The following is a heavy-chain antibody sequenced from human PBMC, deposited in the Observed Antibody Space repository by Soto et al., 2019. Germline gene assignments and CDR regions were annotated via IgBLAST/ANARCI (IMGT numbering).Heavy chain of an antibody. D-gene: IGHD6-19*01. Sequence: GGSLRLSCAASGFTFSSYEMNWVRQAPGKGLEWVSYISSSGSTIYYADSVKGRFTISRDNAKNSLYLQMNSLRAEDTAVYYCARDDSGPFHYWGQGTLVTVSS. J-gene: IGHJ4*02. CDR3: ARDDSGPFHY. V-gene: IGHV3-48*03. CDR2: ISSSGSTI. CDR1: GFTFSSYE.